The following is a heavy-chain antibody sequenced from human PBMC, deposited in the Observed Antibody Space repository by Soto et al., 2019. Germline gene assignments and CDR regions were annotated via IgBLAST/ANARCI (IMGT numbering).Heavy chain of an antibody. CDR3: ARDAAVGLFDY. D-gene: IGHD1-26*01. Sequence: QVQLVQSGAEVKKPGASVKVSCKASGYTFTSYGISWVRQAPGQGLEWMGGINAYNGNTKYAQTLKGRATMTTDTSTSTPYMELRSLRSDDTAVYYCARDAAVGLFDYWGQGTLVTVSS. J-gene: IGHJ4*02. CDR1: GYTFTSYG. V-gene: IGHV1-18*01. CDR2: INAYNGNT.